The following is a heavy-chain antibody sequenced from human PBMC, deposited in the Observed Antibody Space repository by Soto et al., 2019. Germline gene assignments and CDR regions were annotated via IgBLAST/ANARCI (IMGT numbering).Heavy chain of an antibody. CDR2: IEQGGTET. Sequence: GGSLRLSCAASGFTLSSFWMSWVRQAPGKGLEWVASIEQGGTETYYVDSVKGRFTISRDNAKNSLFLQMHSLRAEDTAVYFCARHHGYSGSSHYYLFGMDVWGQGTTVTVSS. D-gene: IGHD6-13*01. J-gene: IGHJ6*02. CDR3: ARHHGYSGSSHYYLFGMDV. CDR1: GFTLSSFW. V-gene: IGHV3-7*03.